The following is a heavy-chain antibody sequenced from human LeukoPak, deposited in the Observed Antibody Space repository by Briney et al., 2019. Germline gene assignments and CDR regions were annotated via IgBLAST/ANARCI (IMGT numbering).Heavy chain of an antibody. CDR3: ARDDADSAYADGDY. V-gene: IGHV1-69*06. D-gene: IGHD5-12*01. Sequence: GASVKVSCKASGGTFSSYAISWVRQAPGQGLEWMGRIIPIFGTANYAQKFQGRVTIIADKSTSTAYMELSSLRSEDTAVYYCARDDADSAYADGDYWGQGTLVTVSS. CDR1: GGTFSSYA. J-gene: IGHJ4*02. CDR2: IIPIFGTA.